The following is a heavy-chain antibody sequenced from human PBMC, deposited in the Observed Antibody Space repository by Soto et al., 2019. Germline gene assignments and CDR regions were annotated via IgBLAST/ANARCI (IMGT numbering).Heavy chain of an antibody. D-gene: IGHD4-17*01. V-gene: IGHV1-69*02. CDR3: ARQVTTDYYYMDV. CDR1: GGTLSSYT. CDR2: IIPILGIA. J-gene: IGHJ6*03. Sequence: SVKVSCKASGGTLSSYTISWVRQAPGQGLEWMGRIIPILGIANYAQKFQGRVTITADKSTSTAYMELSSLRSEDTAVYYCARQVTTDYYYMDVWGKGTTVTVSS.